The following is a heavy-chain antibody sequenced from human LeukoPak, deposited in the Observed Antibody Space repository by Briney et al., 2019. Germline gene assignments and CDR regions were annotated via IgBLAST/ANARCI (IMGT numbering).Heavy chain of an antibody. CDR2: IYSGDNT. CDR1: GFTVSTNY. J-gene: IGHJ4*02. CDR3: ARDYYDSSGYYYGGY. D-gene: IGHD3-22*01. Sequence: GGSLRLSCAASGFTVSTNYMSWVRQAPGKGLEWVSVIYSGDNTYYADSVKGRFTISRDISKNTLYLQMNSLRAEDTAVYYCARDYYDSSGYYYGGYWGQGTLVTVSS. V-gene: IGHV3-66*01.